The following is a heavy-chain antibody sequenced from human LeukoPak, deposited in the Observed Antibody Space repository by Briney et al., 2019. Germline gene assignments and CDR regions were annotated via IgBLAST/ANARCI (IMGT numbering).Heavy chain of an antibody. V-gene: IGHV4-59*08. D-gene: IGHD5-18*01. CDR1: GGSIGSYY. J-gene: IGHJ4*02. CDR2: IYYSGST. CDR3: ARHGRGYSYGYLFDY. Sequence: SETLSLTCTVSGGSIGSYYWSWIRQPPGKGLEWIGYIYYSGSTNYNPSLKSRVTISVDTSKNQFSLKLSSVTAADTAVYYCARHGRGYSYGYLFDYWGQGTLVTVSS.